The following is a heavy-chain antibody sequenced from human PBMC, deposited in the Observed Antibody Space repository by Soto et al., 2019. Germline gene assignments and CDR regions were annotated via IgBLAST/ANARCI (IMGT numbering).Heavy chain of an antibody. Sequence: PGGSLRLSCVGSGFNFDDYAMHWVRQAAGKGLEWVAGISWNSDYIDYADSVKGRFTISRDNAENSLYLEMSSLRVEDTALYYCAIDKSSSNRCYLGGMDVWGQVTTVTVSS. CDR3: AIDKSSSNRCYLGGMDV. D-gene: IGHD2-2*01. CDR1: GFNFDDYA. V-gene: IGHV3-9*01. CDR2: ISWNSDYI. J-gene: IGHJ6*02.